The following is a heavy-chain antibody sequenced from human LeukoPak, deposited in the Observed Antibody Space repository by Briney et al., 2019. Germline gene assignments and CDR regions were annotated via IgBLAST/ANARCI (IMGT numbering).Heavy chain of an antibody. CDR2: IRSRGSNI. CDR1: GFTFSSYE. Sequence: GGSLRLACAASGFTFSSYEMNWVRQAQGKGPEWVSYIRSRGSNIYYADSVKGRFTISRDNAKNSLYLQMKSLRAEETAVYYCAISYTARAYEIDYWGQGTLVTVSS. D-gene: IGHD3-16*01. J-gene: IGHJ4*02. V-gene: IGHV3-48*03. CDR3: AISYTARAYEIDY.